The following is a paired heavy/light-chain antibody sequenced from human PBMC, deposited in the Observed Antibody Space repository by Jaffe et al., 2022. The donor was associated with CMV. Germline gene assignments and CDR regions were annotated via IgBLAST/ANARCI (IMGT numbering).Light chain of an antibody. CDR2: GAS. V-gene: IGKV3-15*01. J-gene: IGKJ1*01. Sequence: EIVMTQSPATLSVSPGERATLSCRASQSVSSNLAWYQQKPGQAPRLLIYGASTRATGIPARFSGSGSGTEFTLTISSLQSEDFAVYYCQQYNNWLGRWTFGQGTKVEIK. CDR3: QQYNNWLGRWT. CDR1: QSVSSN.
Heavy chain of an antibody. CDR2: ISSSSSYI. CDR1: GFTFSSYS. Sequence: EVQLVESGGGLVKPGGSLRLSCAASGFTFSSYSMNWVRQAPGKGLEWVSSISSSSSYIYYADSVKGRFTISRDNAKNSLYLQMNSLRAEDTAVYYCARVDWRDYGDYPFVSYYYMDVWGKGTTVTVSS. D-gene: IGHD4-17*01. V-gene: IGHV3-21*01. J-gene: IGHJ6*03. CDR3: ARVDWRDYGDYPFVSYYYMDV.